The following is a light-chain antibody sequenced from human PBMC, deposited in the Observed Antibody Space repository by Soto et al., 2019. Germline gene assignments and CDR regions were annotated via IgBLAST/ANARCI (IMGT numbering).Light chain of an antibody. CDR3: AAWDDSLNGHYV. CDR2: SNN. Sequence: QSVLTQPPSASGTPGQRVTISCSGSSSNIGSNTVNWYQQLPGTAPKLLIYSNNQRPSGVPDRFSASKSGTSASLAISGLQSEDEADYYCAAWDDSLNGHYVFGTGTKLTVL. J-gene: IGLJ1*01. CDR1: SSNIGSNT. V-gene: IGLV1-44*01.